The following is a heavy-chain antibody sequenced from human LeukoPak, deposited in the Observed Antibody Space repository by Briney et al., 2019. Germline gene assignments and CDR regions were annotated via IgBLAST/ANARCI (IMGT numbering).Heavy chain of an antibody. CDR1: GGSISSSSYY. V-gene: IGHV4-39*01. Sequence: SETLSLTCTVSGGSISSSSYYWGWIRQPPGKGLEWIGSIYYSGSTYYNPSLKSRVTISVDTSKNQFSLKLSSVTAADTAVYYCARHVYGSGSYSYYYYYMDVWGKGTTVTVSS. CDR3: ARHVYGSGSYSYYYYYMDV. CDR2: IYYSGST. J-gene: IGHJ6*03. D-gene: IGHD3-10*01.